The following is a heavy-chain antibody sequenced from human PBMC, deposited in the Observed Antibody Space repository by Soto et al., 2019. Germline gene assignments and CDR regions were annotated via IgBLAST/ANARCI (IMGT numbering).Heavy chain of an antibody. V-gene: IGHV4-34*01. CDR3: ARGPVWSAGRFDP. D-gene: IGHD3-10*01. CDR1: GETFSSYY. CDR2: INHSGST. J-gene: IGHJ5*02. Sequence: PSGTTYLASAVYGETFSSYYWGGIRQPPGKGLEWIGEINHSGSTNYNPSLKSRVTISVDTSKNQFSLKLGSVTAADTAVYYCARGPVWSAGRFDPWGQGTLVTVSS.